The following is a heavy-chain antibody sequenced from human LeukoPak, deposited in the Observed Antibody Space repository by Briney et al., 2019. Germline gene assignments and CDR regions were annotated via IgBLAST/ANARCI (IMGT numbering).Heavy chain of an antibody. CDR3: ARERGDSGYFDY. V-gene: IGHV3-30*01. J-gene: IGHJ4*02. CDR1: GFTFSSYA. Sequence: PGGSLRLSCAASGFTFSSYAMHWVRQAPGKGLEWVAVISYDGSNKYYADSVKGRFTISRDNSKNTLYLQMNSLRAEDTAVYYCARERGDSGYFDYWGQGALVTVSS. CDR2: ISYDGSNK. D-gene: IGHD1-26*01.